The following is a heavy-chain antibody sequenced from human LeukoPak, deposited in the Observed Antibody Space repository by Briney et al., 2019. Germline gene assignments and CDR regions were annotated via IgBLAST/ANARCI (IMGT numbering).Heavy chain of an antibody. CDR2: ISAYHGNT. V-gene: IGHV1-18*01. Sequence: GASVKVSCKASGFTFTSSAMQWVRQAPGQGLEWMGWISAYHGNTNYAQKLQGRVTMTTDTSTSTAYMELRSLRSDDTAVYYCAREVGGIAAAGTECDYWGQGTLVTVSS. CDR3: AREVGGIAAAGTECDY. J-gene: IGHJ4*02. CDR1: GFTFTSSA. D-gene: IGHD6-13*01.